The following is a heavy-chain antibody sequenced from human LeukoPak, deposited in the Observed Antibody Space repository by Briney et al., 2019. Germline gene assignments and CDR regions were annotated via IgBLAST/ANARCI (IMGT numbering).Heavy chain of an antibody. J-gene: IGHJ4*02. CDR1: GFTVSSNY. Sequence: GGSLRLSCAASGFTVSSNYMSWVRQAPGKGLEWVANIKKDGSDKYYVDSVKGRFTVSRDNAKNSLYLQMNSLRAEDTAVYYCLHYDSGSVWGQGTPVTVSS. V-gene: IGHV3-7*01. CDR2: IKKDGSDK. CDR3: LHYDSGSV. D-gene: IGHD3-10*01.